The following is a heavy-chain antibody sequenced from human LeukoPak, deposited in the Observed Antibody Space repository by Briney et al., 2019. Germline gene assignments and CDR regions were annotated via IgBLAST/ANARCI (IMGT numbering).Heavy chain of an antibody. J-gene: IGHJ3*02. CDR3: ATRRYYGLNAFDI. CDR1: GYRFTDYW. CDR2: IYPGDYDT. V-gene: IGHV5-51*01. Sequence: GESLKISCKGSGYRFTDYWIGWVRQMPGKGLEWMGIIYPGDYDTRYSTSFQGQVTISVDKSISTAYLQWSSLKASDTAMYYCATRRYYGLNAFDIWGQGTMVTVST. D-gene: IGHD3-3*01.